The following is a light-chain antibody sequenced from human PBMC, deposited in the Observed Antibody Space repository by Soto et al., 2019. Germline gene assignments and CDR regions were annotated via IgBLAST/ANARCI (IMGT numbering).Light chain of an antibody. CDR1: SSDVGGYNY. CDR3: SSYTTGSPRQIV. J-gene: IGLJ1*01. Sequence: QSALTQPASASGSPGQSVTISCTGTSSDVGGYNYVSWYQHHTGTAPKLMIFDVNNRPSGVSPGFSGSKSGNTASLTISGLQPEEEADYYCSSYTTGSPRQIVFGTGTQLTVL. V-gene: IGLV2-14*03. CDR2: DVN.